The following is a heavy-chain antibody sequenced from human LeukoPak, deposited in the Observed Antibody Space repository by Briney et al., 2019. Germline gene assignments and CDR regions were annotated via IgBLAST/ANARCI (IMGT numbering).Heavy chain of an antibody. CDR3: VRYRDGEYDF. Sequence: GGSLRLSCAEYGFIFSTHWMIWVRQAPGKGLEWVANIKQDGSEKYYVDSVKGRFTISRDNTKSSMYLEMNSLRAEDTAVYYCVRYRDGEYDFWGQGTLVTVSS. D-gene: IGHD1-14*01. V-gene: IGHV3-7*01. J-gene: IGHJ4*02. CDR2: IKQDGSEK. CDR1: GFIFSTHW.